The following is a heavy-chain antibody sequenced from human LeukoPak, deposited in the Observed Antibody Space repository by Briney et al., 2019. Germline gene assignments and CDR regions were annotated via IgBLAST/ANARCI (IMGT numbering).Heavy chain of an antibody. Sequence: SETLSLTCTVSGGSISGYYWSWIRQPPGRGLEWIGEINHSGSTNYNPSLKSRVTISVDTSKNQFSLKLSSVTAADTAVYYCARAKYSYGPDYWGQGTLVTVSS. J-gene: IGHJ4*02. CDR3: ARAKYSYGPDY. CDR2: INHSGST. D-gene: IGHD5-18*01. V-gene: IGHV4-34*01. CDR1: GGSISGYY.